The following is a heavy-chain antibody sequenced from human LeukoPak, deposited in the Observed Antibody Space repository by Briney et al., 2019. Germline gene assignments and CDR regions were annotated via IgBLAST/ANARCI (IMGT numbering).Heavy chain of an antibody. D-gene: IGHD3-16*01. CDR2: INPNSGGT. CDR3: AKGGGLSDFYRFYMDV. Sequence: GASVKVSCKASGYTFTGYYMHWVRQAPGQGLEWMGWINPNSGGTNYAQKFQGRVTMTRDTSISTAYMELTRLKSDDTAVYYCAKGGGLSDFYRFYMDVWGKGTPVTVSS. CDR1: GYTFTGYY. J-gene: IGHJ6*03. V-gene: IGHV1-2*02.